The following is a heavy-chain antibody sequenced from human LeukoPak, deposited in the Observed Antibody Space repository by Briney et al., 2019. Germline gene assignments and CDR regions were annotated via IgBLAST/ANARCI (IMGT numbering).Heavy chain of an antibody. CDR3: ARTVITNAGFDY. V-gene: IGHV3-53*01. CDR1: GFTVSSNY. D-gene: IGHD4-17*01. CDR2: IYSGGST. Sequence: GGSLRLSCAASGFTVSSNYMSWVRQAPGKGLESVSVIYSGGSTYYADSVKGRFTISRDNSKNTLYLQMNSLRAEDTAVYYCARTVITNAGFDYWGQGTLVTVSS. J-gene: IGHJ4*02.